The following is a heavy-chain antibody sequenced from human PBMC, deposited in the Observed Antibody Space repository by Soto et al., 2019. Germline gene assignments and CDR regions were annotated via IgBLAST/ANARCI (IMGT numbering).Heavy chain of an antibody. CDR3: ARSPAYGDYANLDT. CDR1: GDSVGKYY. CDR2: IHSTRSP. V-gene: IGHV4-4*07. Sequence: SETLSLTCTVSGDSVGKYYWNWIRQPAGKGLEWIGRIHSTRSPNYNPSLKSRVTMSVDTSKNQFSLKLNLTSVTAADTAVYYCARSPAYGDYANLDTWGQGTLVTVSS. D-gene: IGHD4-17*01. J-gene: IGHJ5*02.